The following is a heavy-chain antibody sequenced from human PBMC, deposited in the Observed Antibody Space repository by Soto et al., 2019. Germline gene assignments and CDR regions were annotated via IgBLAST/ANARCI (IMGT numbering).Heavy chain of an antibody. J-gene: IGHJ3*02. Sequence: ASVKVSCKASGYTFTSYYLHWVRQAPGHGLEWMGLINPSGGSTTYAQKFQGRVTMTRDTSTSTAYMELRSLRSDDTAVYYCARGQWELPMVAFDIWGQGTMVTVSS. D-gene: IGHD1-26*01. CDR2: INPSGGST. CDR1: GYTFTSYY. CDR3: ARGQWELPMVAFDI. V-gene: IGHV1-46*01.